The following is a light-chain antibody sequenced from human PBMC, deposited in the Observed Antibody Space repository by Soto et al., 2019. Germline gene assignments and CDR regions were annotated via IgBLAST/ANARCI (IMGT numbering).Light chain of an antibody. V-gene: IGKV1-5*03. CDR2: KAS. CDR1: QSISSW. Sequence: DIQMTQSPSTLSASVGDRVTITCRASQSISSWLAWYQQKPGKAPKLLIYKASSLESVVPSRFSGSGSGTEFTLPISSLQPDEFATYYCQHSFTFGPGTKVDIK. CDR3: QHSFT. J-gene: IGKJ3*01.